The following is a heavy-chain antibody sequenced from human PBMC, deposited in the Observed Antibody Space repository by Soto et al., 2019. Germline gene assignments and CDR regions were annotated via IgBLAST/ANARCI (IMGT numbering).Heavy chain of an antibody. CDR3: ARRGYSSGWYGYYFDY. V-gene: IGHV4-59*08. J-gene: IGHJ4*02. D-gene: IGHD6-19*01. Sequence: SETLSLTCTVSGGSISSYYWSWIRQPPGKGLEWIGYIYYSGSTNYNPSLKSRVTISVDTSKNQFSLKLSSVTAADTAVYYCARRGYSSGWYGYYFDYWGQGTLVTVSS. CDR2: IYYSGST. CDR1: GGSISSYY.